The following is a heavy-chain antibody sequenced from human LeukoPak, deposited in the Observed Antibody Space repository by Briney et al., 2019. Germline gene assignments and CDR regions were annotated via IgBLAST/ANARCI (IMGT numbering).Heavy chain of an antibody. CDR3: ASRSGWFTFDI. Sequence: PSETLSLTCTVSGASIDTYYWSWIRQPPGKGLEWIGYIFDSGDPNYNPFLKSRLTISLDTAKNQFSLRLRSVTAADTAVYYCASRSGWFTFDIWGQGTMVTVSS. CDR1: GASIDTYY. D-gene: IGHD6-19*01. V-gene: IGHV4-59*01. CDR2: IFDSGDP. J-gene: IGHJ3*02.